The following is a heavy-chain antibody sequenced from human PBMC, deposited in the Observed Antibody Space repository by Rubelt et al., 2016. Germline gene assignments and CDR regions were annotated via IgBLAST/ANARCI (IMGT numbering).Heavy chain of an antibody. CDR1: GYTFTSYA. J-gene: IGHJ6*02. CDR3: ARKGYGYGMDV. CDR2: INGGNGNT. Sequence: QVQLVQSGAEVKKPGASVKVSCKASGYTFTSYAMHWVRQAPGQRLEWMGWINGGNGNTKYSQKFQGRVTITRDTSASTAYMELSSPRSEDTAVYYCARKGYGYGMDVWGQGTTVTVSS. D-gene: IGHD3-16*01. V-gene: IGHV1-3*01.